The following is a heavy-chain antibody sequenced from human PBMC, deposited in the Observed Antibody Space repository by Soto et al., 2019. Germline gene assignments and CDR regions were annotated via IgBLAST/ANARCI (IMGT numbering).Heavy chain of an antibody. CDR1: GGTFSSYA. J-gene: IGHJ5*02. CDR2: IIPIFGTA. Sequence: SVKVSCKASGGTFSSYAISWVRQAPGQGLEWMGGIIPIFGTANYAQKFQGRVTITADESTSTAYMELSSLRSEDTAVYYCARDPGSSGWEYNWFDPWGQGTLVTVSS. V-gene: IGHV1-69*13. CDR3: ARDPGSSGWEYNWFDP. D-gene: IGHD6-19*01.